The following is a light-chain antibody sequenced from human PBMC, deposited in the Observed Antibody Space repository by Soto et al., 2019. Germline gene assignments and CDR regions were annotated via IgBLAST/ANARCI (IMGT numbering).Light chain of an antibody. CDR2: SAS. J-gene: IGKJ2*01. Sequence: IQMTQSPSSLSVPVGGSVTITCRASQNILAYLNWYQVKRGKPPRLLIFSASHLQSGVPPRFNGSGSGTDFALTIGAVEPDDAATYYCQQTYATAFTFGQGTNL. CDR1: QNILAY. V-gene: IGKV1-39*01. CDR3: QQTYATAFT.